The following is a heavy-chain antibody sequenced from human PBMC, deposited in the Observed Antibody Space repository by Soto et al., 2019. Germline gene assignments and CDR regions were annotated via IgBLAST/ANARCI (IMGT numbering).Heavy chain of an antibody. CDR1: GFTFSSYA. J-gene: IGHJ3*02. Sequence: GESLKISCAASGFTFSSYAMSWVRQAPGKGLEWVSAISGSGGSTYYADSVKGRFTISRDNSKNTLYLQMNSLRAEDTAVYYCAKDCGLWVLGVSNAFDIWGQGTMVTVSS. D-gene: IGHD3-10*01. CDR2: ISGSGGST. V-gene: IGHV3-23*01. CDR3: AKDCGLWVLGVSNAFDI.